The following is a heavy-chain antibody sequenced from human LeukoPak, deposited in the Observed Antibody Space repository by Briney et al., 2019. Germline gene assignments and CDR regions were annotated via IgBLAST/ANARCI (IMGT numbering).Heavy chain of an antibody. Sequence: SETLSLTCAVYGGSFIGYYWSWIRQPPGKGLEWIGEINHSGSTNYNPSLKSRVTISVDTSKNQFSLKLSSVTAADTAVYYCARIPPPILRSSSWSSAYYYYGMDVWGQGTTVTVSS. CDR2: INHSGST. D-gene: IGHD6-13*01. V-gene: IGHV4-34*01. J-gene: IGHJ6*02. CDR1: GGSFIGYY. CDR3: ARIPPPILRSSSWSSAYYYYGMDV.